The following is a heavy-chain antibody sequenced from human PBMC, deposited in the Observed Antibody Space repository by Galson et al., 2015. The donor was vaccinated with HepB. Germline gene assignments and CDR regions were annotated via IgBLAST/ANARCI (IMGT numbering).Heavy chain of an antibody. CDR2: INSDGSST. Sequence: LRLPCAASGLTLSKHWMYWARQAPGKGLARVSRINSDGSSTTYAASVKGRFTISRDNAKNTLYLRMNSLRAEDTAVYYCARDRASSWYTDAFDIWGQGTMVTVSS. CDR1: GLTLSKHW. CDR3: ARDRASSWYTDAFDI. D-gene: IGHD6-13*01. J-gene: IGHJ3*02. V-gene: IGHV3-74*01.